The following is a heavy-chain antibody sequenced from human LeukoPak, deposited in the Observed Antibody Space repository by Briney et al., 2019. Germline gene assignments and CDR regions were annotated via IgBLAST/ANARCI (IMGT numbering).Heavy chain of an antibody. V-gene: IGHV1-18*01. CDR3: ARGLYYYDSSGYSVYFDY. D-gene: IGHD3-22*01. Sequence: GASVKVSCKASGYTFTSYGLSWVRQAPGQGLEWMGWISAYNGNTNYAQKLQGRVTMTTDTSTSTAYMELRSLRSDDTAVYYCARGLYYYDSSGYSVYFDYWGQGTLVTVSS. CDR1: GYTFTSYG. CDR2: ISAYNGNT. J-gene: IGHJ4*02.